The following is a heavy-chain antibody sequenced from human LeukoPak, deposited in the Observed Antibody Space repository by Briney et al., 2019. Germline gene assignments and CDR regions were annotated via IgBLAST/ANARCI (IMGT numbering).Heavy chain of an antibody. CDR2: ISGSGGST. V-gene: IGHV3-23*01. CDR1: GFTFSSYA. CDR3: AKDSQIVVVPAAIRWFDP. D-gene: IGHD2-2*01. J-gene: IGHJ5*02. Sequence: GGSLRLSCAASGFTFSSYAMSWVRQAPGKGLEWVSAISGSGGSTYYADSVKGRFTISRDNSKNTLYLQMNSLRAEDTAVYYCAKDSQIVVVPAAIRWFDPWGQGTLVTVSS.